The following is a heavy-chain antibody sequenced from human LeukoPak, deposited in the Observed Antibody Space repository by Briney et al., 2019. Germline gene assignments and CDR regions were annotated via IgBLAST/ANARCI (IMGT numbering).Heavy chain of an antibody. J-gene: IGHJ4*02. CDR1: GFTFSSYA. D-gene: IGHD3-3*01. V-gene: IGHV3-30-3*01. Sequence: GSLRLSCAASGFTFSSYAMHWVRQAPGKGLEWVAVISYDGSNKYYADSVKGRFTISRDNSKNTLYLQMNSLRAEDTAVYYCARGPYGFWSGYLDYWGQGTLVTVSS. CDR3: ARGPYGFWSGYLDY. CDR2: ISYDGSNK.